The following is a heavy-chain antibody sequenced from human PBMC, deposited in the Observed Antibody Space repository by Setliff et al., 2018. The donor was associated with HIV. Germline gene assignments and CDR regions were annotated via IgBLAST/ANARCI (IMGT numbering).Heavy chain of an antibody. V-gene: IGHV4-4*08. D-gene: IGHD3-16*01. CDR2: ISNYGSP. Sequence: SETLSLTCLVSGDSMIPHYWSWIRQPPGRGLEWIGYISNYGSPSYSPSLESRVTILLDTSKNQFSLRLSSVTAADTAVYYCAREIKNPRYFDSWGQGTLVTVSS. CDR3: AREIKNPRYFDS. CDR1: GDSMIPHY. J-gene: IGHJ4*02.